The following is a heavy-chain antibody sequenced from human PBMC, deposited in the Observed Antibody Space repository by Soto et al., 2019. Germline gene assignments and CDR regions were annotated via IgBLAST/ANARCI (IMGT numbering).Heavy chain of an antibody. CDR2: IYYSGST. CDR3: ARRSRRDCSGGSCYGGPFGY. J-gene: IGHJ4*02. V-gene: IGHV4-39*01. D-gene: IGHD2-15*01. Sequence: SETLSLTCTVSGGSISSSSYYWGWIRQPPGKGLEWIGSIYYSGSTYYNPSLKSRVTISVDTSKNQCSLKLSSVTAADTGVYYCARRSRRDCSGGSCYGGPFGYWGQGTLVTVSS. CDR1: GGSISSSSYY.